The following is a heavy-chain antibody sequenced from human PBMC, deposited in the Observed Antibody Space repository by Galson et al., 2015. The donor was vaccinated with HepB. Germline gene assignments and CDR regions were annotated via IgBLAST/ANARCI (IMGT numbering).Heavy chain of an antibody. CDR1: GFTFNYHA. Sequence: SLRLSCAASGFTFNYHAMNWVRQAPGKGLEWVASIRGSGGSTYYADSVKGRFTVSRDNSLDTVDLQMDSLRVDDTAVYYCAKDYLPYYDRWGSYSDLYYFDYWGQGTLVTVSS. CDR3: AKDYLPYYDRWGSYSDLYYFDY. J-gene: IGHJ4*02. D-gene: IGHD3-22*01. CDR2: IRGSGGST. V-gene: IGHV3-23*01.